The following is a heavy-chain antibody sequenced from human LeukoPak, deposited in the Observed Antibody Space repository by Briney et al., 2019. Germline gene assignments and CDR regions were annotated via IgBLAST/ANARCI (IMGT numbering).Heavy chain of an antibody. D-gene: IGHD6-13*01. CDR3: ARASGIAAAGAPDY. CDR2: ISGSGVST. V-gene: IGHV3-23*01. CDR1: GFTFTNHA. J-gene: IGHJ4*02. Sequence: GGRLRLSCGASGFTFTNHAMTWVRQTPGKGLECVSVISGSGVSTYYADSVKGRFTISRDNAKNSLFLQMNSLRAEDTAVYYCARASGIAAAGAPDYWGQGTLVTVSS.